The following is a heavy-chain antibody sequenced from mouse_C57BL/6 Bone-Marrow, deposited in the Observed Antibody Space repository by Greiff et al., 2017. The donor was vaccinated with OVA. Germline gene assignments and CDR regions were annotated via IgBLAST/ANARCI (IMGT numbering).Heavy chain of an antibody. V-gene: IGHV1-81*01. CDR2: IYPRSGNT. J-gene: IGHJ1*03. Sequence: VNLVESGAELARPGASVKLSCKASGYTFTSYGISWVKQRTGQGLEWIGEIYPRSGNTYYNEKFKGKATLTADESSSTAYMELRSLTSEDSAVYFCARESKNWYFDVWGTGTTVTVSS. CDR3: ARESKNWYFDV. CDR1: GYTFTSYG. D-gene: IGHD2-5*01.